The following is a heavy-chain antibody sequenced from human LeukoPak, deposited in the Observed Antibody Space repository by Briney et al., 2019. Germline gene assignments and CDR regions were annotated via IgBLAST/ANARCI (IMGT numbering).Heavy chain of an antibody. CDR1: GFDFSTQW. CDR2: VNQGATQK. CDR3: AREGDGRYYYMDV. J-gene: IGHJ6*03. Sequence: GGSLRLSCAASGFDFSTQWMSWVRQAPGKGLEWVAIVNQGATQKYYVDSVKGRFTISRDNAENSLYLQMNSLRAEDTAVYYCAREGDGRYYYMDVWGKGTTVTISS. V-gene: IGHV3-7*01. D-gene: IGHD5-24*01.